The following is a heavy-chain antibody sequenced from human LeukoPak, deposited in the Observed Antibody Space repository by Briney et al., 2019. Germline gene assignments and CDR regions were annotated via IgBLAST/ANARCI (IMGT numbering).Heavy chain of an antibody. CDR2: FSSSSSYI. CDR1: GFTFSSYS. CDR3: ARAQGITIVRGVDY. J-gene: IGHJ4*02. V-gene: IGHV3-21*01. D-gene: IGHD3-10*01. Sequence: GGSLRLSCAASGFTFSSYSMNWVRQAPGKGLEWVSSFSSSSSYIYYADSVKGRFTISRDNAKNSLYLQMNSLRAEDTAVYYCARAQGITIVRGVDYWGQGTLVTVSS.